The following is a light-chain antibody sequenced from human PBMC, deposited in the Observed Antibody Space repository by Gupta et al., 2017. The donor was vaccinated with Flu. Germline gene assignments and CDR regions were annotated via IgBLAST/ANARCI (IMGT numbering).Light chain of an antibody. Sequence: DIQITQSPSSLSASVGDRLTITCQASHDVNNVLKWYQRKPGKAPKLLSSKASTLETEVRFRFSGSGSGTDFTRTLSSMEAEDSDTYDGQQGLTFGDGTKVDIK. V-gene: IGKV1-33*01. J-gene: IGKJ3*01. CDR3: QQGLT. CDR1: HDVNNV. CDR2: KAS.